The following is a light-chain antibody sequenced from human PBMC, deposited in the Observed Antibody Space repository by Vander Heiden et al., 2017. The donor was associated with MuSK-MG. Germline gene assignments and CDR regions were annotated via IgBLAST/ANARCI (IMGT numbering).Light chain of an antibody. V-gene: IGKV1-39*01. J-gene: IGKJ2*03. CDR2: AAS. Sequence: DIHMTHSPSSLSASVGDRVTITCRASQSISSYLNWYQQKPGKAPKLLIYAASSLQSGVPSRFSGSGSGTDFTLTISSLQPEDFATYYCQQSDSTPLSFGQGTKLEIK. CDR3: QQSDSTPLS. CDR1: QSISSY.